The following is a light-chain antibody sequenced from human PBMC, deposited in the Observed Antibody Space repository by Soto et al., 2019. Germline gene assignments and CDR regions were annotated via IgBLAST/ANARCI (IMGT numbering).Light chain of an antibody. Sequence: QSALTQPASVSGSPGQSITISCTGTSSDVGGYNYVSWYQQHPGKAPKLMIYDVSNRPSGVSNRFSGSKSGNTASLTISGLKAEEEAAYYCSSYTSSSTVVFGGGTKLTVL. CDR2: DVS. CDR1: SSDVGGYNY. CDR3: SSYTSSSTVV. V-gene: IGLV2-14*01. J-gene: IGLJ2*01.